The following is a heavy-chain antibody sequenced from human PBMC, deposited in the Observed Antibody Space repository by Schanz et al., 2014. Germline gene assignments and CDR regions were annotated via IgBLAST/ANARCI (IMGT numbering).Heavy chain of an antibody. V-gene: IGHV3-23*01. Sequence: EVQLLDSGGGLAQPGGSLRLSCAASGFTFSTYAMSWVRQAPGKGLEWGSAISGSGGSTYYADSVKGRFTISRDNSKNTLYLQVNSLRAEDTAVYYCAKDPSHGDYDYYFDYWGQGTLVTVSS. CDR3: AKDPSHGDYDYYFDY. CDR2: ISGSGGST. CDR1: GFTFSTYA. J-gene: IGHJ4*02. D-gene: IGHD3-22*01.